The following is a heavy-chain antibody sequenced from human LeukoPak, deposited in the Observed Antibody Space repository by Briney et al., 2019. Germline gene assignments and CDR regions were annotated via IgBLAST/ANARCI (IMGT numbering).Heavy chain of an antibody. V-gene: IGHV1-2*02. J-gene: IGHJ5*02. CDR1: GYTFSSYA. CDR3: AREGAAAEDVNWFDP. D-gene: IGHD6-25*01. Sequence: GASVKVSCKASGYTFSSYAMHWVRQAPGQRLEWMGWINPNSGGTNYAQKFQDRVTMTRDTSISTAYMELNSLRSDDTAVYYCAREGAAAEDVNWFDPWGQGTLVTVSS. CDR2: INPNSGGT.